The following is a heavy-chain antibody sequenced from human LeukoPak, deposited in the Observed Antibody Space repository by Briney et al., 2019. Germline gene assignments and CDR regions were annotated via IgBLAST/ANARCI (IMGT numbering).Heavy chain of an antibody. V-gene: IGHV3-30*18. CDR3: AKDYYGSGSYDLDY. CDR1: GFTFSSYA. J-gene: IGHJ4*02. CDR2: ISYDGSNK. Sequence: QPGGSLRLSCAASGFTFSSYAMHWVRQAPGKGLEWVAVISYDGSNKYYADSVRGRFTISRDNSKNTLYLQMNSLRAEDTAVYYCAKDYYGSGSYDLDYWGQGTLVTVSS. D-gene: IGHD3-10*01.